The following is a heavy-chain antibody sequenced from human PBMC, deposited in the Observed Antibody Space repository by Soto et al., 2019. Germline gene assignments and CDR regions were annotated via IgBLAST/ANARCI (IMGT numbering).Heavy chain of an antibody. V-gene: IGHV1-69*13. Sequence: ASVKVSCKASGGTFSSYAISWVRQAPGQGLEWMGGIIPFFGTTNYAQKLQGRVTITADASTSTAYMELRSLRSDDTAVYYCARDRYSSSSVGWFDPWGQGTLVTISS. J-gene: IGHJ5*02. D-gene: IGHD6-6*01. CDR1: GGTFSSYA. CDR2: IIPFFGTT. CDR3: ARDRYSSSSVGWFDP.